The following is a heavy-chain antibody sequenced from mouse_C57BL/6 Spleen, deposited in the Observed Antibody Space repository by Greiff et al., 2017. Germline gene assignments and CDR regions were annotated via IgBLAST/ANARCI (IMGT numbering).Heavy chain of an antibody. CDR2: IWSGGST. CDR1: GFSLTSYG. V-gene: IGHV2-2*01. J-gene: IGHJ4*01. CDR3: ARKEGYDYDRGAMDY. Sequence: VMLVESGPGLVQPSQSLSITCTVSGFSLTSYGVHWVRQSPGKGLEWLGVIWSGGSTDYNAAFISRLSISKDNSKSQVFFKMNSLQADDTAIYYCARKEGYDYDRGAMDYWGQGTSVTVSS. D-gene: IGHD2-4*01.